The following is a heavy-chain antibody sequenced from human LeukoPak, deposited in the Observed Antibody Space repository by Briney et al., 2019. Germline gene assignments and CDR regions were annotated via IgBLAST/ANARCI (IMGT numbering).Heavy chain of an antibody. CDR3: ARGDFNFWSGYSDGFDP. J-gene: IGHJ5*02. V-gene: IGHV3-48*04. CDR1: GFTFSSYS. CDR2: ISSSSSTI. Sequence: GGSLRLSCAASGFTFSSYSMNWVRQAPGKGLEWVSYISSSSSTIYYADSVKGRFTISRENGKNTLYLQMNSLRVEDTAVYYCARGDFNFWSGYSDGFDPWGQGTLVTVSS. D-gene: IGHD3-3*01.